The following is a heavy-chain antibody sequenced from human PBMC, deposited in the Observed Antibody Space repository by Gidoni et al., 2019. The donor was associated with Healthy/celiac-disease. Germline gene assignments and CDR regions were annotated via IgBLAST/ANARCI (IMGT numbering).Heavy chain of an antibody. V-gene: IGHV3-33*01. J-gene: IGHJ4*02. CDR3: ASGGYSSSRSPFDY. CDR1: GFTFSSDG. D-gene: IGHD6-13*01. Sequence: QVQLVESGGGVVQPGGSLRLSCAASGFTFSSDGMHWVRQAPGKGLEWVAVIWYDGSNKYYADSVKGRFTISRDNSKNTLYLQMNSLRAEDTAVYYCASGGYSSSRSPFDYWGQGTLVTVSS. CDR2: IWYDGSNK.